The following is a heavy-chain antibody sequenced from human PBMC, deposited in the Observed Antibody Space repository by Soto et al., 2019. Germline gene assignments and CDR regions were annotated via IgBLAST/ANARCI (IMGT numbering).Heavy chain of an antibody. CDR1: GGTFSSYP. Sequence: GASVKVSCKASGGTFSSYPISWVRQAPGQGLEWMGGIIPIFGTANYAQKFQGRVTITADESTSTAYMELSSLRSEDTAVYYCARAIRDRHYYYYGMDVWGQGTTVTVSS. CDR3: ARAIRDRHYYYYGMDV. CDR2: IIPIFGTA. V-gene: IGHV1-69*13. J-gene: IGHJ6*02.